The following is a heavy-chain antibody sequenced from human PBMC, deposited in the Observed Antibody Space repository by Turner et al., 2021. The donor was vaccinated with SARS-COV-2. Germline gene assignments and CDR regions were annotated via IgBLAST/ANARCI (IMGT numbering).Heavy chain of an antibody. V-gene: IGHV3-23*01. CDR1: GFSFSSYA. J-gene: IGHJ4*02. D-gene: IGHD2-8*02. CDR3: AKGGTGNYGVSDY. Sequence: EAQLLESGGDLIQPGGSLTLSCDAPGFSFSSYAMNWVRQAPGKGLEWISALSGTGSSTFYADSVRGRFTISRDNYKTTLYLQMNSLRVDDTAIYYCAKGGTGNYGVSDYWGQGTLVTVSA. CDR2: LSGTGSST.